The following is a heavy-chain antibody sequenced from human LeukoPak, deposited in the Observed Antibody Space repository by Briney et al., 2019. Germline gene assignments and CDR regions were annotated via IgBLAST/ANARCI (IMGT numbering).Heavy chain of an antibody. CDR3: ATTNDVGDYQWGDFFDF. CDR1: GGTSNSHA. V-gene: IGHV1-69*04. CDR2: IIPNLGTT. Sequence: ASVKVSCKASGGTSNSHAISWVRQAPGQGLEWMGRIIPNLGTTNRAQNFQDRVTLTADKSTNTAYMELTSLTSDDTAVYYCATTNDVGDYQWGDFFDFSGQGTLVTVYS. J-gene: IGHJ4*02. D-gene: IGHD2-21*01.